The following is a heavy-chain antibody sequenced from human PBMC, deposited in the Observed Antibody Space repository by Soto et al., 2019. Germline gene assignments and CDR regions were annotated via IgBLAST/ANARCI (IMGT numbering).Heavy chain of an antibody. CDR1: GYTFTSYD. Sequence: ASVKVSCKASGYTFTSYDINWLLQATGQGLEWMGWMNPNSGNTGYAQKFQGRVTMTRNTSISTAYMELSSLRSEDTAVYYCARDRLRFLEWLRQKNWFDPWGQGTLVTVSS. J-gene: IGHJ5*02. D-gene: IGHD3-3*01. CDR3: ARDRLRFLEWLRQKNWFDP. V-gene: IGHV1-8*01. CDR2: MNPNSGNT.